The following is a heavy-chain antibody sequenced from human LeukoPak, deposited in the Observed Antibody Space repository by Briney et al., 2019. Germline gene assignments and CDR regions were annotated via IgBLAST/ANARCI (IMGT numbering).Heavy chain of an antibody. D-gene: IGHD3-10*01. V-gene: IGHV4-39*07. CDR2: IYYSGST. J-gene: IGHJ5*02. CDR1: GGSISSSSYY. Sequence: PSETLSLTCTVSGGSISSSSYYWGWIRQPPGKGLEWIGSIYYSGSTYYNPSLKSRVTISVDTSKNQFSLKLSSVTAADTAVYYCATFPPSPRFGELLHNWFDPWGQGTLVTVSS. CDR3: ATFPPSPRFGELLHNWFDP.